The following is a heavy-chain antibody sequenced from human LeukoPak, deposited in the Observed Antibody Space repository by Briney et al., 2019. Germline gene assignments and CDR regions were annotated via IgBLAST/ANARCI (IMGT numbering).Heavy chain of an antibody. J-gene: IGHJ3*02. Sequence: ASVKVSCKASGGTFSSYAISWVRQAPGRGLEWMGRIIPILGIANYAQKFQGRVTITADKSTSTAYMELSSLRSEDTAVYYCAVNPRGVDAFDIWGQGTMVTVSS. CDR2: IIPILGIA. D-gene: IGHD3-16*01. V-gene: IGHV1-69*04. CDR3: AVNPRGVDAFDI. CDR1: GGTFSSYA.